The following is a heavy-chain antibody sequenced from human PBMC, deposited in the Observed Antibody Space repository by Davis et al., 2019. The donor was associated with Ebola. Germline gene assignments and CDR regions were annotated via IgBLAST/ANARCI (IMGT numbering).Heavy chain of an antibody. CDR2: IYPDDSDT. J-gene: IGHJ5*02. V-gene: IGHV5-51*01. CDR1: GYRFTSYW. Sequence: GESLKISCKGSGYRFTSYWIGWVRQMPGKGLEWMGIIYPDDSDTRYSPSFQGQVTISADESISTAYLQWSSLKASDTAMYYCARSPVTGRARNWFDPWGQGTLVTVSS. CDR3: ARSPVTGRARNWFDP. D-gene: IGHD1-20*01.